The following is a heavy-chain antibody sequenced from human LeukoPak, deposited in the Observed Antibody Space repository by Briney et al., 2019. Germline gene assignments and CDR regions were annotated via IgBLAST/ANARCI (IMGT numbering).Heavy chain of an antibody. CDR3: ARDWGFGDSEDWFDP. CDR2: VHHSGTT. Sequence: SETLSLTCNVSGYSLNRGYYWGWIRQPPGKGLEWIGSVHHSGTTYYNPSLRSRVTISVDKSKNQISLEVTSVTAADTAVYYCARDWGFGDSEDWFDPWGQGTLVTVPS. J-gene: IGHJ5*02. D-gene: IGHD4-17*01. V-gene: IGHV4-38-2*02. CDR1: GYSLNRGYY.